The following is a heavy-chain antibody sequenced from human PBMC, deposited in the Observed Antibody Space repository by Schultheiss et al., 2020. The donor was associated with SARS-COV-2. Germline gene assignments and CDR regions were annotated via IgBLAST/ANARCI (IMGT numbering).Heavy chain of an antibody. CDR1: GGSISSSSYY. CDR2: IYHSGST. D-gene: IGHD3-22*01. CDR3: AKIITMIVVAPNFDY. V-gene: IGHV4-39*07. Sequence: SETLSLTCTVSGGSISSSSYYWGWIRQPPGKGLEWIGSIYHSGSTYYNPSLKSRVTISVDTSKNQFSLKLSSVTAADTAVYYCAKIITMIVVAPNFDYWGQGTLVTVSS. J-gene: IGHJ4*02.